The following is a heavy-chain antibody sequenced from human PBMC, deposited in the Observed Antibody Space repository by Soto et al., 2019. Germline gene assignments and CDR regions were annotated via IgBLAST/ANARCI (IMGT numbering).Heavy chain of an antibody. D-gene: IGHD6-13*01. V-gene: IGHV3-7*01. Sequence: GGSLRLSCAASGFTFSSYAMSWVRQAPGKGLEWVANIKQDGSEKYYVDSVKGRFTISRDNAKNSLYLQMNSLRAEDTAVYYCARDSIAAAGTEYFDYWGQGTLVTVSS. J-gene: IGHJ4*02. CDR2: IKQDGSEK. CDR1: GFTFSSYA. CDR3: ARDSIAAAGTEYFDY.